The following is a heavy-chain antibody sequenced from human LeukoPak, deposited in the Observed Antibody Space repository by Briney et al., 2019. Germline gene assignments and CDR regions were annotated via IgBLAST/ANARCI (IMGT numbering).Heavy chain of an antibody. CDR2: IYYSGST. CDR3: VRQVCSGGSCFENWFDP. V-gene: IGHV4-59*08. Sequence: SETLSLTCTVSGGSLSSYYWSWSRQPPGKGLEWIGYIYYSGSTNYNPSLKSRVTISVDTSKNQFSLKLSSVTAADTAVYYCVRQVCSGGSCFENWFDPWGQGTLVTVSS. D-gene: IGHD2-15*01. CDR1: GGSLSSYY. J-gene: IGHJ5*02.